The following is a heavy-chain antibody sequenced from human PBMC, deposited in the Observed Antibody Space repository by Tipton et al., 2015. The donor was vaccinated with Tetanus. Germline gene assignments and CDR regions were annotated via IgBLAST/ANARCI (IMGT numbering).Heavy chain of an antibody. CDR1: GGMFNSYA. V-gene: IGHV1-69*06. J-gene: IGHJ4*02. Sequence: QLVQSGAEVKKPGSSVRVSCKTSGGMFNSYAISWVRQAPGQGLEWMGGIFPQFGTSNYAPKFQDRVTMTADTSTGTVYMDLSSLRSDDTAVYYCARDVTSRGFVVVTAWSDYWGQGTLVTVSS. CDR2: IFPQFGTS. CDR3: ARDVTSRGFVVVTAWSDY. D-gene: IGHD2-21*02.